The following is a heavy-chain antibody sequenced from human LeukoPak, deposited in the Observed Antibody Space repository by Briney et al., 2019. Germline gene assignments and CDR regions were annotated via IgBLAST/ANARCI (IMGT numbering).Heavy chain of an antibody. CDR2: ITGSSSTI. D-gene: IGHD3-22*01. CDR3: TRRLRSSDYHCFDY. J-gene: IGHJ4*02. V-gene: IGHV3-48*01. Sequence: GSLRLSCAASGFTFSTYSMNWVRQAPGKGLEWISYITGSSSTIYYADSVKGRFTISRDNAKNSLYLQMNSLRAEDTAVYYCTRRLRSSDYHCFDYWGQGTLVTVSS. CDR1: GFTFSTYS.